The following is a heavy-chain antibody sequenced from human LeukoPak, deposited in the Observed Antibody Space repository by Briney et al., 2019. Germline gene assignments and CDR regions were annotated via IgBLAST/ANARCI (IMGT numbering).Heavy chain of an antibody. CDR1: GFTFSSYG. V-gene: IGHV3-30*03. Sequence: HPGGSLRLSCAASGFTFSSYGMHWVRQAPGKGLEWVAVISYDGSNKYYADSVKGRFTISRDNAKNTLNLQMNSLRAEDTAVYYCARDLGQYYDTSDNWFDPWGQGTLVTVSS. D-gene: IGHD3-22*01. CDR3: ARDLGQYYDTSDNWFDP. CDR2: ISYDGSNK. J-gene: IGHJ5*02.